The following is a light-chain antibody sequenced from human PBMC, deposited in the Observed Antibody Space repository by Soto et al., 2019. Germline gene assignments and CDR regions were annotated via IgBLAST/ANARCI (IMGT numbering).Light chain of an antibody. CDR1: QPIDNF. V-gene: IGKV1-39*01. J-gene: IGKJ5*01. CDR3: QQSYSTPIT. Sequence: DVQMTQSPSSLSASVGDRVTIACRASQPIDNFLNWYQQKPGTAPKLLIYATSSLQSGVPSRFSGSGSGTHYTLIISSLQPEDFATYYCQQSYSTPITFGQGTRLEI. CDR2: ATS.